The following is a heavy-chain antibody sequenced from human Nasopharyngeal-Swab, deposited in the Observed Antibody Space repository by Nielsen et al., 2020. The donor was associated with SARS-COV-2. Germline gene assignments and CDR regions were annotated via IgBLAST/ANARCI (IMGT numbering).Heavy chain of an antibody. CDR3: ARSDSSGYYLYYYGMDV. J-gene: IGHJ6*02. CDR2: MNPNSGNT. V-gene: IGHV1-8*01. D-gene: IGHD3-22*01. Sequence: ERHGAGQVLSGMGWMNPNSGNTGYAQKFQGRVTMTRNTSISTAYMELSSLRSEDTAVYYCARSDSSGYYLYYYGMDVWGQGTTVTVSS.